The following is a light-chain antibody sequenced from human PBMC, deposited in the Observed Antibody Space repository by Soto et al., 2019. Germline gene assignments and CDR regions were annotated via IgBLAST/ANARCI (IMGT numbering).Light chain of an antibody. V-gene: IGKV3-11*01. Sequence: EIVLTQSPASLSLSVGERATLSCRASQSVTRYLAWYQKKPGQAPRLLIYDASNRAAGVPARFSGSGSGTDFTLTISSLEPEDFAVYYCQQRSNWPPLLSFGGGTKVEIK. CDR2: DAS. CDR1: QSVTRY. J-gene: IGKJ4*01. CDR3: QQRSNWPPLLS.